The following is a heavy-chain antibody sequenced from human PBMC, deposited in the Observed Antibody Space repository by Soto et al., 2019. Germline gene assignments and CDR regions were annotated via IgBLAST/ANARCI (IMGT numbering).Heavy chain of an antibody. CDR2: ISSSSSTI. D-gene: IGHD3-3*01. J-gene: IGHJ3*02. Sequence: GGSLRLSCAASGFTFSSYSMNWVRQAPGKGLEWVSYISSSSSTIYYADSVKGRFTISRDNAKNSLYLQMNSLRAEDTAVYYCASYDFWSGYYGGNDAFDIWGQGTMVTVSS. V-gene: IGHV3-48*01. CDR3: ASYDFWSGYYGGNDAFDI. CDR1: GFTFSSYS.